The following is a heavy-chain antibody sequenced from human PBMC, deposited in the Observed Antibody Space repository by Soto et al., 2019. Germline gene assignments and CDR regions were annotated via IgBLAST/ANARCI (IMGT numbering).Heavy chain of an antibody. J-gene: IGHJ4*02. CDR1: GVTLSRYA. CDR3: AKSFWSGYKFDY. CDR2: ISCSGGST. Sequence: GGALRLSCGGSGVTLSRYAKSWGRQAPGKGLEWVSAISCSGGSTYYADSVKGRFTISRDNSKNTLYLQMNSLRAEDTAVYYCAKSFWSGYKFDYWGQGTLVTVSS. V-gene: IGHV3-23*01. D-gene: IGHD3-3*01.